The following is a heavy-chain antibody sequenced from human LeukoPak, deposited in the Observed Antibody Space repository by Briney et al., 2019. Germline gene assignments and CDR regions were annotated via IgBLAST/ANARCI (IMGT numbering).Heavy chain of an antibody. CDR1: GGTFSSYA. CDR2: IIPIFGTA. Sequence: ASVNVSCEASGGTFSSYAISWVRQAPGRGLEWMGGIIPIFGTANYAQKFQGRVTITADKSTSTAYMELSSLRSEDTAVYYCARGLSGPADGMDVWGKGTTVTVSS. CDR3: ARGLSGPADGMDV. V-gene: IGHV1-69*06. J-gene: IGHJ6*04. D-gene: IGHD6-19*01.